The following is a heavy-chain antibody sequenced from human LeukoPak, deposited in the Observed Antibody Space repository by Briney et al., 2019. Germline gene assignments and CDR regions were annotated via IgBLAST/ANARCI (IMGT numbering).Heavy chain of an antibody. CDR1: GGSISSYY. Sequence: PSETLSLTCTVSGGSISSYYWSGIRQPPGKGLEWIGYIYYSGSTNYNPALKSRVTISVDTSKNQFSLKLSSVTAADTAVYYCARQRGRWDSFDYWGQGTLVTVSS. J-gene: IGHJ4*02. CDR2: IYYSGST. D-gene: IGHD1-26*01. CDR3: ARQRGRWDSFDY. V-gene: IGHV4-59*08.